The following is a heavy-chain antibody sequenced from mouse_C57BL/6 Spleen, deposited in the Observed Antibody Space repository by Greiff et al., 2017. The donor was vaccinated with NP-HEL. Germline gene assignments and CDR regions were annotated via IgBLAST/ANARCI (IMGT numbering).Heavy chain of an antibody. Sequence: QVQLQQSGAELVRPGASVTLSCKASGYTFTDYEMHWVKQTPVHGLEWIGAIDPETGGTAYNQKFKGKAILTADKSSSTAYMELRSLTSEDSAVYYCTRRRWLLPFAYWGQGTLVTVSA. D-gene: IGHD2-3*01. CDR1: GYTFTDYE. CDR3: TRRRWLLPFAY. CDR2: IDPETGGT. V-gene: IGHV1-15*01. J-gene: IGHJ3*01.